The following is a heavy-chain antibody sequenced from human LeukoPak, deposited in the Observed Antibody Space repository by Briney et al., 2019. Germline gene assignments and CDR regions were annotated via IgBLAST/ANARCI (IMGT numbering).Heavy chain of an antibody. D-gene: IGHD4-17*01. V-gene: IGHV4-39*07. J-gene: IGHJ6*03. CDR3: ARAGDYGDYYYYYYMDV. CDR1: GGSISSSSYY. Sequence: SETLSLTCTVSGGSISSSSYYWGWIRQPPEKGLEWIGSIYYSGSTNYNPSLKSRVTISVDTSKNQFSLKLSSVTAADTAVYYCARAGDYGDYYYYYYMDVWGKGTTVTISS. CDR2: IYYSGST.